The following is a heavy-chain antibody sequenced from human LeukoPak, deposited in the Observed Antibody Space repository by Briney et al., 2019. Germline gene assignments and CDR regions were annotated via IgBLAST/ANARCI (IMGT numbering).Heavy chain of an antibody. CDR2: INPSGGST. CDR1: GYTFTSYY. J-gene: IGHJ4*02. V-gene: IGHV1-46*01. D-gene: IGHD4-17*01. CDR3: AISPSLRDYFDY. Sequence: ASVKVSCKASGYTFTSYYMHWVRQAPGQGLEWTGIINPSGGSTSYAQKFQGRVTMTRDTSTSTVYMELSSLRSEDTAVYYCAISPSLRDYFDYWGQGTLVTVSS.